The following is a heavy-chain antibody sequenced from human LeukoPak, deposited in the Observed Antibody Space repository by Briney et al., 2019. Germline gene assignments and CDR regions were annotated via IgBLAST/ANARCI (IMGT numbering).Heavy chain of an antibody. CDR3: ARDGELDYGGNRRYYYYGMDV. D-gene: IGHD4-23*01. CDR1: GYTFTSYG. J-gene: IGHJ6*02. V-gene: IGHV1-18*01. Sequence: ASVKVSCKASGYTFTSYGISRVRQAPGQGLEWMGWISAYNGNTNYAQKLQGRVTMTTDTSTSTAYMELRSLRSDDTAVYYCARDGELDYGGNRRYYYYGMDVWGQGTTVTVSS. CDR2: ISAYNGNT.